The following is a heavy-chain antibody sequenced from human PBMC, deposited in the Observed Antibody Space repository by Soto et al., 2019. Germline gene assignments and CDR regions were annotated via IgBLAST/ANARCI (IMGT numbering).Heavy chain of an antibody. Sequence: EVQLVESGGGLVQPGRSLRLSCAASGFTFNDYAIHWVRQAPGKGLEWVSGITWKSGNIGYADSVKGRFTISRDNDKNSLYLQMNSLRAEETAWYYCGIMYFLTGRNAFDIWGQGTMVAVSS. CDR3: GIMYFLTGRNAFDI. D-gene: IGHD3-9*01. V-gene: IGHV3-9*01. J-gene: IGHJ3*02. CDR1: GFTFNDYA. CDR2: ITWKSGNI.